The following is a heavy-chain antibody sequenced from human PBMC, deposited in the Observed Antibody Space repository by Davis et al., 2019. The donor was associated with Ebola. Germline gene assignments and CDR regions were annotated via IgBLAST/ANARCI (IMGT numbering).Heavy chain of an antibody. D-gene: IGHD3-3*02. CDR2: ISSDSDYI. J-gene: IGHJ4*02. CDR3: ALATLMTFDY. Sequence: PGGSLRLSCAASGFTFSTYSMSWVRQAPGKGLEWVSSISSDSDYIYYADSVKGRFTISRDNGKNSLYLQMSSLRDEDTAVYYCALATLMTFDYWGQGSLVTVSS. V-gene: IGHV3-21*04. CDR1: GFTFSTYS.